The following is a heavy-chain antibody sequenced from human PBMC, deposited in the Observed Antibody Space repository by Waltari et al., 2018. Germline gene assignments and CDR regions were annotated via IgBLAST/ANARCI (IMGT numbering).Heavy chain of an antibody. CDR2: INPKSGVT. CDR3: ARGIWSTGEDYCAY. V-gene: IGHV1-2*02. D-gene: IGHD7-27*01. J-gene: IGHJ4*02. Sequence: QVQMVQSGAEVKKPGASITVSCRASGYTFTAYYMHWVRQAPGQGLEWLGWINPKSGVTNYAQKFECRGTMNRDTSISTAYMELSRLRSDDTAVYYCARGIWSTGEDYCAYLGQGTLVTVSS. CDR1: GYTFTAYY.